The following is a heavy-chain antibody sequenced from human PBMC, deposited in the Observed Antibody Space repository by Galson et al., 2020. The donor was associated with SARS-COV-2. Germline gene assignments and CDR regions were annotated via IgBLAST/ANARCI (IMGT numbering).Heavy chain of an antibody. D-gene: IGHD3-9*01. CDR1: GGSISSTDYY. J-gene: IGHJ4*02. CDR2: IYDSGST. V-gene: IGHV4-30-4*01. Sequence: SETLSLTCTVSGGSISSTDYYWRWIRQPPGKGLEWIGYIYDSGSTYYNPSLKSRVTISVDTSKNQFSLKLSSVTAADTAVYYCARDRAGYYKYFDYWGQGTLVTVSS. CDR3: ARDRAGYYKYFDY.